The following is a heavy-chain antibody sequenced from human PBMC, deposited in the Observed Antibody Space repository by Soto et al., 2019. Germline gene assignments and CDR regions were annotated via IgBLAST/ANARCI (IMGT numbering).Heavy chain of an antibody. V-gene: IGHV1-18*01. D-gene: IGHD6-19*01. Sequence: ASVKVSCKASGYTFTSYGISWVRQAPGQGLEWMGWISAYNGNTNYAQKLQGRVTMTTDTSTSTAYMELRSLRSDDTAVYYCARDGALPAWVTAVAVPPRLGMDVWGQGTTVTVSS. J-gene: IGHJ6*02. CDR1: GYTFTSYG. CDR3: ARDGALPAWVTAVAVPPRLGMDV. CDR2: ISAYNGNT.